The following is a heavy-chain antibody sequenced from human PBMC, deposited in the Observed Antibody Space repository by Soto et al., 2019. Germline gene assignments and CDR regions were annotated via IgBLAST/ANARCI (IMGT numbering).Heavy chain of an antibody. CDR2: INHSGST. J-gene: IGHJ4*02. CDR1: GGSFSGYY. D-gene: IGHD6-13*01. V-gene: IGHV4-34*01. Sequence: SETLSLTCAVYGGSFSGYYRSWIRQPPGKGLEWIGEINHSGSTNYNPSLKSRVTISVDTSKNQFSLKLSSVTAADTAVYYCARDPIAAAGLLDYWGQGTLVTVSS. CDR3: ARDPIAAAGLLDY.